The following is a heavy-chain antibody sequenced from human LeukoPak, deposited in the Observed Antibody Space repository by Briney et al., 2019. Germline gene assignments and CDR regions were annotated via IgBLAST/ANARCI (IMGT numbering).Heavy chain of an antibody. CDR2: ISAYNGNT. CDR1: GYTFTSFG. Sequence: GASVKVSCKASGYTFTSFGISWVRQAPGQGLEWMGWISAYNGNTNYAQKLQGRVTMTTDTSTSTAYMELSSLRSEDTAVYYCARGSGYVWGSYRPMGLFDYWGQGTLVTVSS. V-gene: IGHV1-18*01. CDR3: ARGSGYVWGSYRPMGLFDY. J-gene: IGHJ4*02. D-gene: IGHD3-16*02.